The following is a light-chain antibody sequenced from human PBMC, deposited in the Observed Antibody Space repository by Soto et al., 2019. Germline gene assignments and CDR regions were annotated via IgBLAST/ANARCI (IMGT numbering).Light chain of an antibody. Sequence: EIVLTQSPATLSLSPGERATLSCRASQSVSSYLAWYQQKPGQAPRLLIYDASNRATGIPARFSGSGSGTDFPLTISSLEPEDFAVYYCQQRSNWPSTWTFGQGTKVEIK. V-gene: IGKV3-11*01. CDR2: DAS. CDR3: QQRSNWPSTWT. J-gene: IGKJ1*01. CDR1: QSVSSY.